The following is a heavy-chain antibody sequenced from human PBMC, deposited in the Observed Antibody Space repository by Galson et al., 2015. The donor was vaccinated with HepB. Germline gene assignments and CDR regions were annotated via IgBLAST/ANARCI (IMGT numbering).Heavy chain of an antibody. CDR1: GFIFSRSW. V-gene: IGHV3-7*01. J-gene: IGHJ4*02. CDR2: IEQDGSEK. Sequence: SLRLSCAASGFIFSRSWMSWVRQAPGQGLEWVANIEQDGSEKYYGDSVKGRFSISRDNAKNSLYLQMNSLRVEDTAVYYCAQTANDYWGQGTLVTVSS. D-gene: IGHD5-18*01. CDR3: AQTANDY.